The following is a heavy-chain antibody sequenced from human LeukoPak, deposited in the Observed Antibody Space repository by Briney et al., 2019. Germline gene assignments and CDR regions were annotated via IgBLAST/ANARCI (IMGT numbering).Heavy chain of an antibody. V-gene: IGHV1-69*01. CDR2: IIPIFGTA. CDR1: GGTFSRYA. Sequence: SVKVSCKASGGTFSRYAVNWVRQAPGQGLEWMGGIIPIFGTANYAQKFQGRVTITADESTSTAYMELSSLRSEDTAVYYCARSRGSCYSCGDYWGQGTLVTVSS. CDR3: ARSRGSCYSCGDY. D-gene: IGHD2-15*01. J-gene: IGHJ4*02.